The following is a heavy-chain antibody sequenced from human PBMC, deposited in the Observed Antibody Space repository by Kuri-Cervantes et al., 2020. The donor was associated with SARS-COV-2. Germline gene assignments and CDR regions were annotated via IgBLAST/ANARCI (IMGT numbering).Heavy chain of an antibody. V-gene: IGHV4-34*01. Sequence: ESLKISCAVYGGSFSGYYWSWIRQPPGKGLEWIGEINHSGSTNYNPSLKSQVTISVDTSKNQFSLKLSSVTAADTAVYYCARRGSSSLYRYWGQGTLVTVSS. CDR2: INHSGST. CDR1: GGSFSGYY. D-gene: IGHD6-13*01. J-gene: IGHJ4*02. CDR3: ARRGSSSLYRY.